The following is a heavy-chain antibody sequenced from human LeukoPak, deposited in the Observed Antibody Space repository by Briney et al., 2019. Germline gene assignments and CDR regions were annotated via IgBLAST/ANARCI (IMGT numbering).Heavy chain of an antibody. CDR3: ATYRQVLLPFES. Sequence: GGSLRLSCAASGFTFSSYSMNWVRQAPRKGLEWVSYISSSSSTIYYADSVKGRFTISRDNAKNSLYLQMNSLRAEDTAIYYCATYRQVLLPFESWGQGTLVTVSS. V-gene: IGHV3-48*01. CDR1: GFTFSSYS. J-gene: IGHJ4*02. D-gene: IGHD2-8*02. CDR2: ISSSSSTI.